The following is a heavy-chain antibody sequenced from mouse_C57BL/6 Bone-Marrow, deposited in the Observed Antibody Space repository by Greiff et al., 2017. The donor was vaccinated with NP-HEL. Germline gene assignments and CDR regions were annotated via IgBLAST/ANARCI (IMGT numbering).Heavy chain of an antibody. D-gene: IGHD4-1*01. V-gene: IGHV1-69*01. CDR1: GYTFTSYW. CDR2: IDPSDSYT. J-gene: IGHJ4*01. Sequence: QVQLQQPGAELVMPGASVKLSCKASGYTFTSYWMHWVKQRPGQGLEWIGEIDPSDSYTNYNQKFKGKSTLTVDKSSSTAYMQLSSLTSEDSAVYYCARDTANWSYAMAYWGQGTSVTVSS. CDR3: ARDTANWSYAMAY.